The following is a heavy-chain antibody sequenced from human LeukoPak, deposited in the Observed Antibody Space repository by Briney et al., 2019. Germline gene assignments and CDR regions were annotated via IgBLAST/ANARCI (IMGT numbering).Heavy chain of an antibody. CDR3: ARHPERYSYFDY. J-gene: IGHJ4*02. V-gene: IGHV4-39*01. D-gene: IGHD5-18*01. CDR2: ISYSGSP. Sequence: SETLSLTCTVSGASISSGGYYWSWIRQHPGKGLEWIGYISYSGSPYYNPSLKSRVTMSVDTSKNQFSLRLSSVTAADTAVYSCARHPERYSYFDYWGQGTLVTVSS. CDR1: GASISSGGYY.